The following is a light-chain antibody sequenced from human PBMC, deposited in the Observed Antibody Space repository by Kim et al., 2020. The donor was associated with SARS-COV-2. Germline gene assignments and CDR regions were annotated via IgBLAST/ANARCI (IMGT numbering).Light chain of an antibody. CDR2: SND. J-gene: IGLJ3*02. CDR3: AAWDDSLNGPV. CDR1: SSNIGSNP. V-gene: IGLV1-44*01. Sequence: QPVLTQPPSASGTPGQRVTIFCSGSSSNIGSNPVNWYQQLPGTAPKVLIYSNDLRPSGVPDRFSGSKSGTSASLAISGLQSDDEADYYCAAWDDSLNGPVFGGGTQLTVL.